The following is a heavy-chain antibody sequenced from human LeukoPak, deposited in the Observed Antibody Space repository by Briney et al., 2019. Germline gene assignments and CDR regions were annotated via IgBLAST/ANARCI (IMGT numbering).Heavy chain of an antibody. V-gene: IGHV5-10-1*01. CDR2: IDPSDSYT. CDR3: ARHIDGYSTSFDY. CDR1: GYSFTSYW. D-gene: IGHD5-24*01. Sequence: GESLRISCKGSGYSFTSYWISWARQMPGKGLEWMGRIDPSDSYTNYSPSSQGHVTISADKSISTAYLQWSSLKASDTAMYYCARHIDGYSTSFDYWGQGTLVTVSS. J-gene: IGHJ4*02.